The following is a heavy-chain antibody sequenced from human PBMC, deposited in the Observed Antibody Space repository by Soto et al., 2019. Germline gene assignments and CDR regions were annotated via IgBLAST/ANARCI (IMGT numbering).Heavy chain of an antibody. V-gene: IGHV2-26*01. CDR1: GLSITDSEMG. J-gene: IGHJ5*02. Sequence: QVTLKESGPVLVNPTETLTLRCTVSGLSITDSEMGVSWIRQPPGQPLEWLAHIDSSGEKSYRTFLKSRLAISKDTSKSQIVLTMTNMDPADTATYYCARRHLAVAVSPRFDRWGQGIPVTVSS. D-gene: IGHD6-19*01. CDR3: ARRHLAVAVSPRFDR. CDR2: IDSSGEK.